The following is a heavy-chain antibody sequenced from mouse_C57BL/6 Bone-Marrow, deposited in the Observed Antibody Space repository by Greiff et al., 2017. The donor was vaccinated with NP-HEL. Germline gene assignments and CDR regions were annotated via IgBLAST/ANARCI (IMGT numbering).Heavy chain of an antibody. CDR3: TRLGTTVVEDAMDY. J-gene: IGHJ4*01. D-gene: IGHD1-1*01. V-gene: IGHV1-5*01. Sequence: EVQLQQSGTVLARPGASVKMSCKTSGYTFTSYWMHWVKQRPGQGLEWIGAIYPGNSDTSYNQKFKGKAKLTAVTSASTAYMELSSLTNEDSAVYYCTRLGTTVVEDAMDYWGQGTSVTVSS. CDR2: IYPGNSDT. CDR1: GYTFTSYW.